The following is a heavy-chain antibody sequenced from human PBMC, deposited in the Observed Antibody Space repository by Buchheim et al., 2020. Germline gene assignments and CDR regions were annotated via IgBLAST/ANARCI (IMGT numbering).Heavy chain of an antibody. J-gene: IGHJ5*02. CDR2: IYHTGNT. Sequence: QLQLQESGSGLVKPSQTLSPTCAVSGGSISSDGYSWSWIRQPPGKGLEWIGYIYHTGNTYYNPSLNSRVTISVDRSKNHFSLKLSSVTAADTAVYYCSRVAGPHDVQMSTMGWFDPWGQGTL. CDR3: SRVAGPHDVQMSTMGWFDP. CDR1: GGSISSDGYS. V-gene: IGHV4-30-2*01. D-gene: IGHD5-24*01.